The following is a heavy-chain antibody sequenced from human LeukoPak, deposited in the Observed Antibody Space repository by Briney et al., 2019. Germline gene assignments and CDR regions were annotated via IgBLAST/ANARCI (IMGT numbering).Heavy chain of an antibody. CDR2: IDYSGSA. CDR1: GGSVSRGSYC. J-gene: IGHJ4*02. CDR3: ARDSSIAAHYFDY. D-gene: IGHD6-6*01. Sequence: SETLSLTCIVSGGSVSRGSYCWSWIRQPPGKELEWIGYIDYSGSAKYNPSLKSRVTISVDTSKNQFSLKLSSVTAADTAVYFCARDSSIAAHYFDYWGQGTQVTVSS. V-gene: IGHV4-61*01.